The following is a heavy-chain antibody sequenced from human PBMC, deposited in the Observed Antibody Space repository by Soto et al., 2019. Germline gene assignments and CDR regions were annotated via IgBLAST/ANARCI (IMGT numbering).Heavy chain of an antibody. CDR3: ARGRVRWYDIT. Sequence: QVQLQESGPGLVKPSQTLSLTCTVSGDSMSSGDYYWSWIRQPPGKGLEWIGYIYYSGSTYYNPSLKSRVTISVDTSLNQFSLKLTSVTAADTAVYYCARGRVRWYDITWGQGTMVAVSS. CDR2: IYYSGST. D-gene: IGHD2-15*01. V-gene: IGHV4-30-4*01. J-gene: IGHJ3*01. CDR1: GDSMSSGDYY.